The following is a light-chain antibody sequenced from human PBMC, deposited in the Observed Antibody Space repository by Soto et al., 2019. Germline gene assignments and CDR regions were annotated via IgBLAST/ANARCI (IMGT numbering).Light chain of an antibody. J-gene: IGKJ1*01. CDR3: HQYGTSQT. CDR1: QSVTRNY. CDR2: GAS. V-gene: IGKV3-20*01. Sequence: EMVLTQSPGTLSLSPGERATLSCRASQSVTRNYIAWYQQKLGQAPRLLIYGASSRATGIPDRFSGSGSGTDFSLTISRLEPEDFAVYYCHQYGTSQTFGQGTKVEVK.